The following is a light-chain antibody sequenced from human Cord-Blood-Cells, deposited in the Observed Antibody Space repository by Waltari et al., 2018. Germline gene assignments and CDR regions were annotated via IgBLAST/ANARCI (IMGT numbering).Light chain of an antibody. V-gene: IGLV2-8*02. CDR1: SSDVGGYNY. Sequence: QSALTQPPSASRSPGQSVTISCTGTSSDVGGYNYVSWSQQHPGKAPKLMIYEVSKRPSGVPDRFSGSKSGNTASLTVSGLQAEDEADYYCSSYAGSNNYVFGTGTKVTVL. CDR3: SSYAGSNNYV. CDR2: EVS. J-gene: IGLJ1*01.